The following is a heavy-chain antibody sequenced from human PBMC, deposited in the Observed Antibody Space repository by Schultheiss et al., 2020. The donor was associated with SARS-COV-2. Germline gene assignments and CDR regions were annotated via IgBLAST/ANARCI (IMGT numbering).Heavy chain of an antibody. Sequence: GGSLRLSCAASGFTFSSYEMNWVRQAPGKGLEWVSYISSSGSTIYYADSVKGRFTISRDNSKNTLYLQMNSLRAEDTAVYYCAKGPSSIWQQLAPNWFDPWGQGTLVTVSS. CDR3: AKGPSSIWQQLAPNWFDP. CDR1: GFTFSSYE. V-gene: IGHV3-48*01. J-gene: IGHJ5*02. D-gene: IGHD6-13*01. CDR2: ISSSGSTI.